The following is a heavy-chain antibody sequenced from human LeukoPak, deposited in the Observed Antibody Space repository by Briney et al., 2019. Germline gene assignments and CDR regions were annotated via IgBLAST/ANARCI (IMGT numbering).Heavy chain of an antibody. J-gene: IGHJ1*01. CDR2: IRSQTAGGTT. CDR1: GFTFRKYW. D-gene: IGHD2-15*01. CDR3: AHGSAQYYEY. V-gene: IGHV3-15*01. Sequence: KAGGSLRLSCAVSGFTFRKYWMAWVRQAPGKGLEWVGRIRSQTAGGTTDFAAPVKGRFSISRDDSKNSLYLQMNSLTSEDTAVYYCAHGSAQYYEYWGQGTLVTVSS.